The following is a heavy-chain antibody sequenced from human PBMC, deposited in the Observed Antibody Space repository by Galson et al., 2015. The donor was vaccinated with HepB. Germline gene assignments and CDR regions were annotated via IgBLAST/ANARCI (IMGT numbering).Heavy chain of an antibody. D-gene: IGHD1-26*01. V-gene: IGHV3-33*01. J-gene: IGHJ4*02. Sequence: SLRLSCAASGFTFSSYGMHWVRQAPGKGLEWVAVIWYDGSNKYYADSVKGRFTISRDNSKNTLYLQMNSLRAEDTAVYYCARGETLPIVGADYYFDYWGQGTLVTVSS. CDR3: ARGETLPIVGADYYFDY. CDR2: IWYDGSNK. CDR1: GFTFSSYG.